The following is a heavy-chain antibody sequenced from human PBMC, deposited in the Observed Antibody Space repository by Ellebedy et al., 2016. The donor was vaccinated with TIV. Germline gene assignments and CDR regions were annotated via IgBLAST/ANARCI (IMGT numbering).Heavy chain of an antibody. D-gene: IGHD6-13*01. V-gene: IGHV3-74*01. CDR3: VRGPGSSWYDY. J-gene: IGHJ4*02. CDR1: GFSFSTYW. CDR2: IKSDGSRT. Sequence: GESLKISXATSGFSFSTYWMHWVRQVPGKGLVWVSRIKSDGSRTNYADAVKGRFTISRDNAKNTLYLEMNSLRGEDTAVYYCVRGPGSSWYDYWGQGTLVTVSS.